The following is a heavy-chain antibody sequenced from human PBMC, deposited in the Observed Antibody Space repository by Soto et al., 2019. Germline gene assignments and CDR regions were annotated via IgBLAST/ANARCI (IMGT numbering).Heavy chain of an antibody. J-gene: IGHJ6*02. CDR1: GGSISSGSSY. D-gene: IGHD3-22*01. Sequence: SETLSLTCTVSGGSISSGSSYWSWIRQHPGEGLEWIGYIYYSGSTYYNPSLKSRVTISIDTSKNQFSLKLSSVTAADTAVYDCARDLVGDTMIPLGSYYYYGMDVWGQGTTVTVSS. V-gene: IGHV4-31*03. CDR2: IYYSGST. CDR3: ARDLVGDTMIPLGSYYYYGMDV.